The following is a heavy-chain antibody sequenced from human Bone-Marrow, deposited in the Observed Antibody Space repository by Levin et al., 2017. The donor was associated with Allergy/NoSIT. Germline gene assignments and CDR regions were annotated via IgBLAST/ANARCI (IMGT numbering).Heavy chain of an antibody. CDR2: IWYDGSQK. Sequence: GGSLRLSCAASGFTFSSYGMHWVRQAPGKGPEWVAVIWYDGSQKYYADSLRGRFTISRDNSRNTLYQQVNRLRVEDTAVYYGAGDKDIGGSSGWRPTPGYWGLGALVTVSS. D-gene: IGHD6-19*01. CDR1: GFTFSSYG. CDR3: AGDKDIGGSSGWRPTPGY. V-gene: IGHV3-33*01. J-gene: IGHJ4*02.